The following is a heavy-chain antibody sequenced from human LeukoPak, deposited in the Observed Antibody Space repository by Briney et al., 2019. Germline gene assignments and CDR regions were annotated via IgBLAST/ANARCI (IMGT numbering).Heavy chain of an antibody. D-gene: IGHD2-2*01. CDR3: ARGLRLVVPAANNWFDP. V-gene: IGHV4-34*01. Sequence: SETLSLTCAVYGGSFSGYYWSWVRQPPGKGLERIGEINHSGSTNYNPSLKSRVTMSVDTSKNQFSLKLSSVTAADTAVYYCARGLRLVVPAANNWFDPWGQGTLVTVSS. CDR1: GGSFSGYY. CDR2: INHSGST. J-gene: IGHJ5*02.